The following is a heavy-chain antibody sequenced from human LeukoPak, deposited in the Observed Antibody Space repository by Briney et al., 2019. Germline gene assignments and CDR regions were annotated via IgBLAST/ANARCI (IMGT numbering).Heavy chain of an antibody. V-gene: IGHV3-66*01. CDR2: IYSGGST. D-gene: IGHD6-13*01. CDR3: ARDSSSWYPGDY. Sequence: GGSLRLSCAASGFTVSSNYMSWVRQAPGKGLEWVSVIYSGGSTYYADSVKGRFTISRDNSKNTLYLQMNSLRAEDTAVYYCARDSSSWYPGDYWGQGTLVTVSS. CDR1: GFTVSSNY. J-gene: IGHJ4*02.